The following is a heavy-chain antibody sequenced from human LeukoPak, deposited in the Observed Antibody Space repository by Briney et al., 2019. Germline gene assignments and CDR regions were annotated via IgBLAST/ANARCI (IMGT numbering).Heavy chain of an antibody. CDR2: IYYSGNT. CDR1: GGSISGYY. D-gene: IGHD1-1*01. V-gene: IGHV4-59*08. J-gene: IGHJ5*01. CDR3: ARLKGGNDLSANWFDS. Sequence: SETLSLTCTVSGGSISGYYWSWIRQPPGKGLEWIGYIYYSGNTDYNPSLKSRGTIPVDTSKNQFSLKLSSVTAADTAVYYCARLKGGNDLSANWFDSWGQGTLVTVSS.